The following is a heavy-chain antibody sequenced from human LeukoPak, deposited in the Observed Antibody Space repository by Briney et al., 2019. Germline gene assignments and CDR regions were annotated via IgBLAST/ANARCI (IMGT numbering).Heavy chain of an antibody. V-gene: IGHV3-30*02. CDR3: ASHKVQLERLFHYYYYMDV. CDR2: IRYVGINK. CDR1: GFTFSTYG. Sequence: PGGSLRLSCAASGFTFSTYGMHWVRQAPGKGLEWVSFIRYVGINKYYADSVKGRFTISRDNAKNSLYLQMNSLRAEDTAVYYCASHKVQLERLFHYYYYMDVWGKGTTVTISS. J-gene: IGHJ6*03. D-gene: IGHD1-1*01.